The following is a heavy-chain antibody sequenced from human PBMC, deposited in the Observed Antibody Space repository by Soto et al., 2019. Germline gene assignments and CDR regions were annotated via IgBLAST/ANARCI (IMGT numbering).Heavy chain of an antibody. CDR3: ARGVVVTAAGIDY. CDR2: ISSSSSYI. V-gene: IGHV3-21*01. CDR1: GFTFSSYS. J-gene: IGHJ4*02. Sequence: EVQLVESGGGLVKPGGSLRLSCAASGFTFSSYSMNWFRQAPGKGLEWVSSISSSSSYIYYADSVKGRFTIARDNAKNSLYLQMNSLRAEDTAVYYCARGVVVTAAGIDYWGQGTLVTVSS. D-gene: IGHD2-2*01.